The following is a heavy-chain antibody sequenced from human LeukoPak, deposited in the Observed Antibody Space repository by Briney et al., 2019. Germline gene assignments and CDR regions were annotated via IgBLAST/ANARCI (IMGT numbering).Heavy chain of an antibody. Sequence: VASVKVSCKASGGTFSSYAISWVRQAPGQGLEWMGRIIPIFGTANYAQKFQGRVTITTDESTGTAYMELSSLRSEDTAVYYCARKRRDIVGATTADYWGQGTLVTVSP. V-gene: IGHV1-69*05. CDR3: ARKRRDIVGATTADY. CDR2: IIPIFGTA. D-gene: IGHD1-26*01. CDR1: GGTFSSYA. J-gene: IGHJ4*02.